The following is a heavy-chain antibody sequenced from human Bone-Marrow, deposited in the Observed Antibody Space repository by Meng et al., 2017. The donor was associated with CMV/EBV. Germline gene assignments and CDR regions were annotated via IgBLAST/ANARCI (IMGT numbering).Heavy chain of an antibody. D-gene: IGHD2-2*01. V-gene: IGHV4-34*01. Sequence: QVQRQQGGEALLTPSETLSLTCAVYGGSFSGYYWSWIRQPPGKGLEWIGEINHSGSTNYNPSLKSRVTISVDTSKNQFSLKLSSVTAADTAVYYCARGYCSSTSCLIDYWGQGTLVTVSS. J-gene: IGHJ4*02. CDR2: INHSGST. CDR1: GGSFSGYY. CDR3: ARGYCSSTSCLIDY.